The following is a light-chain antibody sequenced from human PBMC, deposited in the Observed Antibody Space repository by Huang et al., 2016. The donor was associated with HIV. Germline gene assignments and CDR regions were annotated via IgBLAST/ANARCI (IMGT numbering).Light chain of an antibody. V-gene: IGKV3-15*01. Sequence: EIVMTQSPATLSVSPGERATLSCRASQSFSSNLAWYQQKPGQAPRLLIYGASTRATGIPARFSGSGSGTEFNLTISSLQSEDFAVYYCQQYNNWPQTFGQGTKVEIK. CDR3: QQYNNWPQT. J-gene: IGKJ1*01. CDR1: QSFSSN. CDR2: GAS.